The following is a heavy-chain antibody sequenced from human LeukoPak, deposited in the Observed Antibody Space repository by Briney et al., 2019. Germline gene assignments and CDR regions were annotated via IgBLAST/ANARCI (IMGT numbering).Heavy chain of an antibody. J-gene: IGHJ4*02. V-gene: IGHV3-53*01. CDR3: ARGGFIYDSSGPHLDY. Sequence: GGSLRLSCAASGFTVSSNYMSWVRQAPGKGLEWVSVIYSGGSTYYADSVKGRFTISRDNSKNTLYLQMNSLRAEDTAVYYCARGGFIYDSSGPHLDYWGQGTLVTVSS. CDR2: IYSGGST. CDR1: GFTVSSNY. D-gene: IGHD3-22*01.